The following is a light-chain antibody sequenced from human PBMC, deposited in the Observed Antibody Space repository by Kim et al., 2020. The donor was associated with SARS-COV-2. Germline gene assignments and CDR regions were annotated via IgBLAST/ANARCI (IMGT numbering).Light chain of an antibody. J-gene: IGLJ1*01. Sequence: QSITISCTGTSSDVGGYNYVTWYQQHPGKAPKLMIYDVSKRPSGVSNRFSGSKSGNTASLTISGLQAEDEADYYCNSYISSGTYVFGTGTKVT. CDR2: DVS. CDR1: SSDVGGYNY. CDR3: NSYISSGTYV. V-gene: IGLV2-14*04.